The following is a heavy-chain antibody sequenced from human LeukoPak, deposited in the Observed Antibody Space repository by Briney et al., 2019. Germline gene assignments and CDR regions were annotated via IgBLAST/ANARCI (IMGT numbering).Heavy chain of an antibody. J-gene: IGHJ4*02. V-gene: IGHV3-30*02. Sequence: GGSLRLSCAASGFTFSSYGMHWVRQAPGKGLEWVAFISSDGNSRYYPASLKGRFTISRDNSQNTLYLQMNSLRAEDTAVYYCAGQPVEMPTFDYWGQGALVTVSS. CDR1: GFTFSSYG. D-gene: IGHD5-24*01. CDR3: AGQPVEMPTFDY. CDR2: ISSDGNSR.